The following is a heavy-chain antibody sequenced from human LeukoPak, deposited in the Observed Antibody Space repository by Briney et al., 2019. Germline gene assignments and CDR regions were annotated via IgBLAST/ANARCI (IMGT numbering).Heavy chain of an antibody. CDR2: FDPEDGET. J-gene: IGHJ3*02. CDR3: ARPIVGASNDAFDI. D-gene: IGHD1-26*01. CDR1: GYTLTELS. Sequence: GASVKVSCKVSGYTLTELSKHWVRQAPGKGLEWMGGFDPEDGETIYAQKFQGRVTMTEDTSTDTAYMELSSLRSEDTAVYYCARPIVGASNDAFDIWGQGTMVTVPS. V-gene: IGHV1-24*01.